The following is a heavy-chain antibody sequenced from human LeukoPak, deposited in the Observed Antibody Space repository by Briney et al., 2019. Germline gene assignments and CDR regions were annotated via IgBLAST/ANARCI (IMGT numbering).Heavy chain of an antibody. V-gene: IGHV3-64*04. D-gene: IGHD3-22*01. CDR2: INDNGGIT. CDR3: ARDQGGYYDSSGYFGFDY. J-gene: IGHJ4*02. Sequence: GGSLRLSCSGAGFTFSRHAMHWVRQAPGKGLEYVSTINDNGGITYYADSVKGRFTISRDNAKNSLYLQMNSLRAEDTAVYYCARDQGGYYDSSGYFGFDYWGQGTLVTVSS. CDR1: GFTFSRHA.